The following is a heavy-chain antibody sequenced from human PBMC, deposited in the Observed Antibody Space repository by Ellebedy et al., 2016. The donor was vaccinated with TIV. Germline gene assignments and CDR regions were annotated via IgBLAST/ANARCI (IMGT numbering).Heavy chain of an antibody. J-gene: IGHJ5*02. D-gene: IGHD3-22*01. Sequence: HTGGSLRLSXTAPGITFSNYWMHWVRQVPGKGLVWVARINNDGSTTTYADFVKGRFTVSRDNAKNTLYLQMNSLRAEDTAVYYCAKDRGYDSYAYYWFWWFDPWGQGTLVTVSS. CDR3: AKDRGYDSYAYYWFWWFDP. CDR1: GITFSNYW. CDR2: INNDGSTT. V-gene: IGHV3-74*01.